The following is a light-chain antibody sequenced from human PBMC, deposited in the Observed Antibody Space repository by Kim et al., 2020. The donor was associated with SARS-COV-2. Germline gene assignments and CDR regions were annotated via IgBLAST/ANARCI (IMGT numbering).Light chain of an antibody. CDR2: EDN. CDR3: QSYDSSNWV. Sequence: GKTVAISCTRRSGSIASNYGQGYHQRPGSAPTTVIYEDNQRPSGVPDRFSGSIDSSSNSASLTISGLKTEDEADYYCQSYDSSNWVFGGGTKLTVL. V-gene: IGLV6-57*03. J-gene: IGLJ3*02. CDR1: SGSIASNY.